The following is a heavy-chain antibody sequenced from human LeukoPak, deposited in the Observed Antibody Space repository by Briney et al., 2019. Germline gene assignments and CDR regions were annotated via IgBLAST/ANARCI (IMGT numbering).Heavy chain of an antibody. CDR1: GFTFDDYA. CDR3: AKSREYYYYYGMDV. Sequence: GRSLRLSCAASGFTFDDYAMHWVRQAPGKGLEWASGISWNSGSIGYADSVKGRFTISRDNAKNSLYLQMNSLRAEDTALYYCAKSREYYYYYGMDVWGQGTTVTVSS. J-gene: IGHJ6*02. V-gene: IGHV3-9*01. CDR2: ISWNSGSI.